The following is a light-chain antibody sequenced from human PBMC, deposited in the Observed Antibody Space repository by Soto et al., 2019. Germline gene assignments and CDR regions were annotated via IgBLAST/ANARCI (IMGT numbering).Light chain of an antibody. CDR1: QSIKGW. CDR2: DAS. CDR3: QQYETYSPAT. Sequence: DIQMTQSPSTLSASVGDRVIITCRASQSIKGWLAWQQQNPGTAPKLLIHDASTLESGVPSRFSGSGSGTEFTLTISSLQPDDFTTYYCQQYETYSPATFGQGTKVDIK. J-gene: IGKJ1*01. V-gene: IGKV1-5*01.